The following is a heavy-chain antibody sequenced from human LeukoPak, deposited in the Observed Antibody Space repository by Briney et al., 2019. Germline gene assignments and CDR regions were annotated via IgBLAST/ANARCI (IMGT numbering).Heavy chain of an antibody. CDR1: GFTFSDYY. V-gene: IGHV3-11*04. D-gene: IGHD3-3*01. J-gene: IGHJ5*02. Sequence: GGSLRLSCAASGFTFSDYYMSWIRQAPGKGLEWVSYISSSGSTIYYADSVKGRFTISRDNAKNSLYLQMNSLRAEDTAVYYCARKSITIFGVVAHRFDPWGQGTLVTVSS. CDR3: ARKSITIFGVVAHRFDP. CDR2: ISSSGSTI.